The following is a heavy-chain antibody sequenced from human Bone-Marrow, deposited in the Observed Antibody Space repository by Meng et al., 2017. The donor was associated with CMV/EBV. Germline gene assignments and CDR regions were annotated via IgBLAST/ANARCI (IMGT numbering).Heavy chain of an antibody. J-gene: IGHJ4*02. Sequence: SETLSLTCTVSGGSISSSSYYWGWIRQPPGKGLEWSGSIYYSGSTYYNPSLKSRVTISVDTSKNQFSLQLSSVNAADTAVYYCARLTIFGLVIAFECWGQGTMVTVSS. CDR3: ARLTIFGLVIAFEC. D-gene: IGHD3-3*01. V-gene: IGHV4-39*01. CDR1: GGSISSSSYY. CDR2: IYYSGST.